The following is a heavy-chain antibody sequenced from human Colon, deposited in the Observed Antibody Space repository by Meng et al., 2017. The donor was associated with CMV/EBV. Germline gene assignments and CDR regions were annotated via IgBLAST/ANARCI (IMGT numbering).Heavy chain of an antibody. CDR2: ITNTGGGT. J-gene: IGHJ6*02. CDR1: EFTFSSYA. CDR3: ARGEGVAAARDYYYGMDV. D-gene: IGHD6-13*01. V-gene: IGHV3-23*01. Sequence: GESLKISCVGSEFTFSSYAMTWVRQAPGKGLEGVSTITNTGGGTYYADSVKGRFTVSRDNSKNTLYLQMNSLRAEDTAVYYCARGEGVAAARDYYYGMDVWGQGTTVTVSS.